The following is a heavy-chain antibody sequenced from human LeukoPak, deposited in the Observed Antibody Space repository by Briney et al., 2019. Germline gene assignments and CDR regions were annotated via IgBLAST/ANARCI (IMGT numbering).Heavy chain of an antibody. CDR1: GFTFSSYG. D-gene: IGHD3-10*01. CDR3: AKCGNYYGSGSYLFDY. J-gene: IGHJ4*02. Sequence: GRSLRLSCAASGFTFSSYGMQWVRQATGKGLEWVAVISYDGSNKYYAHSVKGRFTIFTEYVENTMYLQMNSLRAEDAAVYDCAKCGNYYGSGSYLFDYWGQGTLVTVSS. V-gene: IGHV3-30*18. CDR2: ISYDGSNK.